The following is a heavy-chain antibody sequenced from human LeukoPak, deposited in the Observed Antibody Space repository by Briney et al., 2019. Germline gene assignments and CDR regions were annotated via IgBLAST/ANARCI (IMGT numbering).Heavy chain of an antibody. V-gene: IGHV4-59*01. CDR3: ARANRDGYNGDYYYYMDV. J-gene: IGHJ6*03. D-gene: IGHD5-24*01. CDR1: GGSISSYY. CDR2: IYYSGST. Sequence: LTCTVXGGSISSYYXSWIRQPPGKGLEWIGYIYYSGSTNYNPSLKRRVTISVDTSNNQFSLKLSSVTAADTAVYYCARANRDGYNGDYYYYMDVWGKGTTVTASS.